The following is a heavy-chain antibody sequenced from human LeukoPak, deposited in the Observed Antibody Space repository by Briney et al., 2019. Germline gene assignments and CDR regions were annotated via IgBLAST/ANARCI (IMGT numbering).Heavy chain of an antibody. CDR3: ARGVDIVATVPFDY. CDR2: INHSGST. CDR1: GGSFSGYY. Sequence: PSETLSLTXAVYGGSFSGYYWSWIRQPPGKGLEWIGEINHSGSTNYNPSLKSRVTISVDTSKNQFSLKLSSVTAADTAVYYCARGVDIVATVPFDYWGQGTLVTVSS. J-gene: IGHJ4*02. D-gene: IGHD5-12*01. V-gene: IGHV4-34*01.